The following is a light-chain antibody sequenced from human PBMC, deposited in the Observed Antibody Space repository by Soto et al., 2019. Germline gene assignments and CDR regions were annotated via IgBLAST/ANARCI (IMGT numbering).Light chain of an antibody. CDR1: KLGNKY. V-gene: IGLV3-1*01. J-gene: IGLJ2*01. CDR3: QAWDTSTVV. Sequence: SYELTQPPSVSVSPGQTASITCSGDKLGNKYACWYQQKPGQSPVLVIYQDIKRPSGIPERFSGSNSGNTATLTISGTQAMDEADYYCQAWDTSTVVFGGVTKLTVL. CDR2: QDI.